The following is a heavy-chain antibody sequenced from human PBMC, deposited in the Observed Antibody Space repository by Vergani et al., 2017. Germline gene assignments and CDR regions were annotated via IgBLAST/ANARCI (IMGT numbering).Heavy chain of an antibody. D-gene: IGHD2-8*01. CDR1: GFTFSDYF. V-gene: IGHV3-11*01. J-gene: IGHJ4*02. CDR3: ARATCSNGVCTSRVFFDN. CDR2: ISPSGATI. Sequence: QVQLVDSGGGLVKPGGSLRLSCAASGFTFSDYFMTWIRQAPGKGLEWLSYISPSGATIYYADSLKGRFTISRDNAKKSLFLEMKGLRTEDTAIYYCARATCSNGVCTSRVFFDNWGQGTLVTVSS.